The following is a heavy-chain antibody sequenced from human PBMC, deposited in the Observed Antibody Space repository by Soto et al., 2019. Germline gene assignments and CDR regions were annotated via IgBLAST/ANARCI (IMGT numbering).Heavy chain of an antibody. CDR1: GGSISSGGYY. V-gene: IGHV4-31*03. J-gene: IGHJ5*02. CDR2: IYYSGST. CDR3: ARDLRIAVGNWFDP. D-gene: IGHD6-19*01. Sequence: QVQLQESGPGLVKPSQTLSLTCTVSGGSISSGGYYWSWIRQHPGKGLEWIGYIYYSGSTYYNPSLKSRVTISVDTSKSHFSLKLRSVTAADTAVYYCARDLRIAVGNWFDPWGQGTLVTVSS.